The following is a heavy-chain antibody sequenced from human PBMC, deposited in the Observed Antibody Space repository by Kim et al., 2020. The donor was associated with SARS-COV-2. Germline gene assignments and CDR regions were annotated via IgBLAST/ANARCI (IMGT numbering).Heavy chain of an antibody. V-gene: IGHV3-73*01. CDR1: GFTFSDSA. D-gene: IGHD3-3*02. CDR2: IRSKANTYAT. J-gene: IGHJ3*02. CDR3: TRVPGMPLAFWDAFDI. Sequence: GGSLRLSCAASGFTFSDSAIHWVRQASGKGLEWVGRIRSKANTYATAYTASVKGRFTISRDDSKNTAYLQMNSLETEDTAVYFCTRVPGMPLAFWDAFDIWGQGTMVTVSS.